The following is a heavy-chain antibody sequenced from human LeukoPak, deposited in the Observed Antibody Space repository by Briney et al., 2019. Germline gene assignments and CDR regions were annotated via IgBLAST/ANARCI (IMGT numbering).Heavy chain of an antibody. Sequence: PGGSLTLSCAASGFTFSSNAMNWGRLPPGKGQGWVSAISGYCLGTYYADSVKGRFNISRDNSRNTLYLQMNSLRIEDTAFYYCAKDANYLRSSGYLIPIDFWGQGTLVTVSS. D-gene: IGHD3-22*01. V-gene: IGHV3-23*01. CDR1: GFTFSSNA. CDR2: ISGYCLGT. J-gene: IGHJ4*02. CDR3: AKDANYLRSSGYLIPIDF.